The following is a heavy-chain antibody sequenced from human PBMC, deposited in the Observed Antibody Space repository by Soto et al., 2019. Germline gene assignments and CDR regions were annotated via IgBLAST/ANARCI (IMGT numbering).Heavy chain of an antibody. Sequence: GGSLRLSCAASGFTFSNAWMSWVRQAPGKGLEWVGRIKSKTDGRTTDYAAPVKGRLTISRDDSKNTLYLKMNSLKTEDTAVYYCTTGHYYDSSGLGAFDIWGQGTMVTVSS. D-gene: IGHD3-22*01. CDR2: IKSKTDGRTT. J-gene: IGHJ3*02. CDR1: GFTFSNAW. CDR3: TTGHYYDSSGLGAFDI. V-gene: IGHV3-15*01.